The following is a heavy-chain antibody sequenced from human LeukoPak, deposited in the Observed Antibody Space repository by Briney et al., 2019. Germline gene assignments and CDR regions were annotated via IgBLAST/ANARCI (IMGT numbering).Heavy chain of an antibody. V-gene: IGHV4-59*01. J-gene: IGHJ6*02. Sequence: SETLSLTCTVSGGSISSYYWSWIRQPPGKGLEWIGYIYYSGSTNYNPSLKSRVTISVDTSKNQFSLKLSSVTAADTAVYYCARDPAYYDTPYGMSVWGQGTTVTVSS. CDR1: GGSISSYY. D-gene: IGHD3-22*01. CDR3: ARDPAYYDTPYGMSV. CDR2: IYYSGST.